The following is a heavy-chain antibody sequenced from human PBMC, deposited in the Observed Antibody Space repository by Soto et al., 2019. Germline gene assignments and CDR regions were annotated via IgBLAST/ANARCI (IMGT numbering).Heavy chain of an antibody. J-gene: IGHJ5*02. Sequence: SYEGSVGKVRSVDISWGRKTKRKGLEWMGRIIPILGIANYAQKFQGRVTITADKSTSTAYMELSSLRSEDTAVYYCARVLVVPAGMIGEYNCFDPSGQRTLATVPS. V-gene: IGHV1-69*04. CDR2: IIPILGIA. CDR3: ARVLVVPAGMIGEYNCFDP. CDR1: VGKVRSVD. D-gene: IGHD2-2*01.